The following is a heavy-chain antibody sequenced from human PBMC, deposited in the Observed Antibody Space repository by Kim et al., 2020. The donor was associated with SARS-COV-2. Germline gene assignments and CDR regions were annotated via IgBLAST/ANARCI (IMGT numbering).Heavy chain of an antibody. J-gene: IGHJ4*02. V-gene: IGHV4-39*01. D-gene: IGHD1-26*01. Sequence: SETLSLTCTVSGGSIRNDNYFWGWIRQPPGKDLEWIGGIYYTGRTFYAPSLKSRVAISILTSKNQFSLRLSAVTAADTAMYYCVTLVGATLDYWGQGALVTVSS. CDR1: GGSIRNDNYF. CDR2: IYYTGRT. CDR3: VTLVGATLDY.